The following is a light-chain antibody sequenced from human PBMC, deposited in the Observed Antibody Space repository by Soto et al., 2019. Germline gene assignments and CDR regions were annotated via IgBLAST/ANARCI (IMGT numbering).Light chain of an antibody. CDR1: QSISGL. CDR3: QQYNTYSP. V-gene: IGKV1-5*03. Sequence: DIQMTQSPSTLSASVGDRVTITCRASQSISGLLAWYQQKPGKAPKLLIYKASTLESGVPSRFSGSGSGTDFTLTISSLQPDDFATYYCQQYNTYSPFDGGTKVEIK. CDR2: KAS. J-gene: IGKJ4*02.